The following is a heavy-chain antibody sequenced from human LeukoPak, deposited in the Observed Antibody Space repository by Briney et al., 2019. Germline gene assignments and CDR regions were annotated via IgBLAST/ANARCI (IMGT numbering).Heavy chain of an antibody. CDR3: AKDQSSSWLINWFDP. D-gene: IGHD6-13*01. Sequence: RTGGSLRLSCAASGFTFSSYAMSWVRQAPGKGLEWVSAISGSGGSTYYADSVKGRFTISRDNSKNTLYLQMNSLRAEDTAVYYCAKDQSSSWLINWFDPWGQGTLVTVSS. J-gene: IGHJ5*02. V-gene: IGHV3-23*01. CDR2: ISGSGGST. CDR1: GFTFSSYA.